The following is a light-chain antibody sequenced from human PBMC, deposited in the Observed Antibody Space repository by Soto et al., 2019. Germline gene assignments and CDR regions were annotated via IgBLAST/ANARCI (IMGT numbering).Light chain of an antibody. V-gene: IGKV1-9*01. CDR3: QQHSRYPLT. CDR2: AAS. CDR1: QALSNY. Sequence: DIQFTQSPSVLSSSVPETSTITCRASQALSNYLAWYQQKPGKAPDLLIYAASTIQSGVPSRFSGSGSETEFSLTIRALQPEDFATYYCQQHSRYPLTFGGGTKVDI. J-gene: IGKJ4*01.